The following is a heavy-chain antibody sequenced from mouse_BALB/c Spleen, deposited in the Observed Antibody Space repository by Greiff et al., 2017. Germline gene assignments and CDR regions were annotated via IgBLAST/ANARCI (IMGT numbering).Heavy chain of an antibody. J-gene: IGHJ2*01. CDR2: IYPGDGDT. CDR3: AREGCTTVVAPYFDY. D-gene: IGHD1-1*01. V-gene: IGHV1-80*01. CDR1: GYAFSSYW. Sequence: VQLQQSGAELVRPGSSVKISCKASGYAFSSYWMNWVKQRPGQGLEWIGQIYPGDGDTNYNGKFKGKATLTADKSSSTAYMQLSSLTSEDSAVYFCAREGCTTVVAPYFDYWGQGTTLTVSS.